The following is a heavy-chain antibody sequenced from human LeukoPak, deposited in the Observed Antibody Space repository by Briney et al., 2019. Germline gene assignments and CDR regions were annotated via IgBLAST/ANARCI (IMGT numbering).Heavy chain of an antibody. CDR3: ARTNSQARDYYYYMDV. V-gene: IGHV3-7*01. Sequence: PGGSLRLSCAASGFTFTTYWMSWVRQAPGQGLEWVANINQDGNEKYYVDSVKGRFTVSRDNAKNSLYLQMNSLRADDTAVYYCARTNSQARDYYYYMDVWGKGTTVTVSS. D-gene: IGHD1-7*01. J-gene: IGHJ6*03. CDR1: GFTFTTYW. CDR2: INQDGNEK.